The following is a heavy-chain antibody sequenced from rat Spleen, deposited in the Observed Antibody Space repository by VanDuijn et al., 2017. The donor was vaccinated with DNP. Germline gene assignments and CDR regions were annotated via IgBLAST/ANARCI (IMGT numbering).Heavy chain of an antibody. Sequence: EVRLVESGGGLVQPGRSLKLSCVASGFTFSTYWMFWIRQAPGKGLEWVASINPDGSNTYCQDSVKGRCTISRDNAENTVYLEMNSLRSEDTATYYCARSGRYYAMDAWGQGTSVTVSS. J-gene: IGHJ4*01. CDR1: GFTFSTYW. CDR3: ARSGRYYAMDA. D-gene: IGHD1-4*01. V-gene: IGHV5-58*01. CDR2: INPDGSNT.